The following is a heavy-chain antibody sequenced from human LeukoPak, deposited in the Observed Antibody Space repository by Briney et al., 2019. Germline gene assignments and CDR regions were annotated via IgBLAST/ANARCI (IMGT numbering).Heavy chain of an antibody. CDR2: INPNSGGT. V-gene: IGHV1-2*02. CDR3: ARVVFRLPWFGELNWFDP. D-gene: IGHD3-10*01. J-gene: IGHJ5*02. CDR1: GYTFTGYY. Sequence: ASVKVSCKASGYTFTGYYMHWVRQAPGQGLEWMGWINPNSGGTNYAQKFQGRVTMTRDTSISTAYMELSRLRSDDTAVYYCARVVFRLPWFGELNWFDPWGQGTLVTVSS.